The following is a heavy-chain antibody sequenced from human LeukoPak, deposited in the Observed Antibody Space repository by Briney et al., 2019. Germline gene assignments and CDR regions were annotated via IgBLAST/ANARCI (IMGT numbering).Heavy chain of an antibody. Sequence: PSETLSLTCTVSGGSISSSSYYWGWIRQPPGKGLEWIGSIYYSGSTYYNPSLKSRVTISVDTSKNQFSLKLSSVTAADTAVYYCASLSYYGSGSHEYWGQGTLVTVSS. V-gene: IGHV4-39*01. CDR2: IYYSGST. CDR3: ASLSYYGSGSHEY. J-gene: IGHJ4*02. D-gene: IGHD3-10*01. CDR1: GGSISSSSYY.